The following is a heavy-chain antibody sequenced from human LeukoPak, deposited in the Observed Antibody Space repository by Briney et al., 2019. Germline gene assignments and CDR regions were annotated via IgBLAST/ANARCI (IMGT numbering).Heavy chain of an antibody. Sequence: SVKVSCKTSGGTFSSYTISWVRQAPGQGLEWMGGIIPIFGTPHYAQKFQDRVTITADASTSTAYMELSSLRSEDTAVYYCARAYMTATRHFDSWGQGALVTVSS. CDR3: ARAYMTATRHFDS. CDR1: GGTFSSYT. J-gene: IGHJ4*02. CDR2: IIPIFGTP. V-gene: IGHV1-69*13. D-gene: IGHD2-21*02.